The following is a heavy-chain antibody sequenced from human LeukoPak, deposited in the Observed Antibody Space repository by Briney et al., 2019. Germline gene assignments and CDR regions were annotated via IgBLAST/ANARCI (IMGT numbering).Heavy chain of an antibody. CDR2: IYYSGST. CDR3: ARAMIVVVSTPDAFDI. J-gene: IGHJ3*02. V-gene: IGHV4-31*03. CDR1: GGSISSGGYY. Sequence: SETLSLTCTVSGGSISSGGYYWSWIRQHPGKGLEWIGYIYYSGSTYYNPSLKSRVTISVDTSKNQFSLKLSSVTAADTAVYYCARAMIVVVSTPDAFDIWGQGTMVTASS. D-gene: IGHD3-22*01.